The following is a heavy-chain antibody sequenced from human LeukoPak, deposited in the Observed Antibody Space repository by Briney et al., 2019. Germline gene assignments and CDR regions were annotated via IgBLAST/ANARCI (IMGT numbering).Heavy chain of an antibody. D-gene: IGHD5-18*01. V-gene: IGHV3-33*01. CDR2: MWYDGSNK. CDR3: AREDTALVIAY. Sequence: GGSLRLSCAASGFTFSSYGMHWVRQAPGKGLEWVAIMWYDGSNKYYTDSVKGRFTISRNNSKNTLYLQMNSLRVEDTAVYYCAREDTALVIAYWGQGTLVTVSS. J-gene: IGHJ4*02. CDR1: GFTFSSYG.